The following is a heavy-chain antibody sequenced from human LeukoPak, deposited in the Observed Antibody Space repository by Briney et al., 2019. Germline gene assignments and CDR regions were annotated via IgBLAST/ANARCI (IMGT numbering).Heavy chain of an antibody. Sequence: PGGSLRLACAASGFTFSSYAMSWVRQAPGKGLEWVSAISGSGGSTYYADSVKGRFTISRDNSKNTLYLQMNSLRAEDTAVYYCAKGPGGSYLNSFDPWGQGTLVTVSS. CDR2: ISGSGGST. CDR3: AKGPGGSYLNSFDP. J-gene: IGHJ5*02. V-gene: IGHV3-23*01. D-gene: IGHD1-26*01. CDR1: GFTFSSYA.